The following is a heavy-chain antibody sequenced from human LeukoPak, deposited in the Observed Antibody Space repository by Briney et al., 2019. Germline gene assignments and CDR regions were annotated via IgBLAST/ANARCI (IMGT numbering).Heavy chain of an antibody. Sequence: GGSLRLSCAASGFTFSRYRMSWVRQAPGKGLEWVANIKEDGRERYYVDSVKGRFTISRDNSKNTLYLQMNSLRAEDTAVYYCAKDAVDTAIPSWFDPWGQGTLVTVSS. CDR3: AKDAVDTAIPSWFDP. J-gene: IGHJ5*02. D-gene: IGHD5-18*01. CDR2: IKEDGRER. CDR1: GFTFSRYR. V-gene: IGHV3-7*01.